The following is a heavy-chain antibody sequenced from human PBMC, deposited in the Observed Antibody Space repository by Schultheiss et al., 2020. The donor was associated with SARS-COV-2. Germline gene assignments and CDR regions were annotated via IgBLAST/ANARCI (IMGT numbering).Heavy chain of an antibody. Sequence: SETLSLTCAVYGGSFSGYYWSWIRQPPGKGLEWIGEINHSGSTSYTPSLKSRVTISVDTSKNQFSLKLTSVTAADTAVYYCARDSLWELQGLFDYWGQGTLVTVSS. D-gene: IGHD1-26*01. CDR3: ARDSLWELQGLFDY. CDR1: GGSFSGYY. CDR2: INHSGST. V-gene: IGHV4-34*01. J-gene: IGHJ4*02.